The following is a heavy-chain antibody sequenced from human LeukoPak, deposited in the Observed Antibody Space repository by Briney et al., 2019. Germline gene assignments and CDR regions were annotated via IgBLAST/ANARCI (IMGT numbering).Heavy chain of an antibody. Sequence: PGGSLRLSCAASGFTFSSYWMHWVRQAPGKGLEWVSVISGSGVSTYYADSVKGRFTISRDNFKNTLYLQMNSLRAEDTAVYYCAKGRIVGATSVDYWGQGTLVTVSS. J-gene: IGHJ4*02. V-gene: IGHV3-23*01. CDR2: ISGSGVST. CDR3: AKGRIVGATSVDY. CDR1: GFTFSSYW. D-gene: IGHD1-26*01.